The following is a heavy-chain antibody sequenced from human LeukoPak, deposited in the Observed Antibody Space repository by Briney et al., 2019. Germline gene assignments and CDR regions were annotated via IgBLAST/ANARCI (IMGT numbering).Heavy chain of an antibody. CDR3: ARVYETNSYLY. V-gene: IGHV3-74*01. CDR2: IYGDGSFT. Sequence: PGGSLRLSCAASGFTFSSYSMNWVRQAPGKGLVWVALIYGDGSFTRYADSVKGRFTISRDNAKNTMYLQMNSLRVEDTAVYYCARVYETNSYLYWGQGSLVTVSS. CDR1: GFTFSSYS. D-gene: IGHD3-22*01. J-gene: IGHJ4*02.